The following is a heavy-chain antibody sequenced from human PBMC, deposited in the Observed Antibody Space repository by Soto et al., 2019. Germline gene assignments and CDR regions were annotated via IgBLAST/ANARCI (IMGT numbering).Heavy chain of an antibody. Sequence: EVQLVESGGGLVKPGGSLRLSCAASGFTFSNAWMSWVRQAPGKGLEWVGRSKSKTDGGTTDYAAPVKGRFTISRDDSKNTLYLQMNSLKTEDPAVYYCTTDSTDIVVVVAATPFAFDIWGQGTMVTVSS. J-gene: IGHJ3*02. D-gene: IGHD2-15*01. CDR3: TTDSTDIVVVVAATPFAFDI. CDR1: GFTFSNAW. V-gene: IGHV3-15*01. CDR2: SKSKTDGGTT.